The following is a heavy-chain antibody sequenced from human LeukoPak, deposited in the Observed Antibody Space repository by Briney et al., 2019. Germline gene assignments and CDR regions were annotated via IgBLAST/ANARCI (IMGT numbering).Heavy chain of an antibody. CDR3: ARGDRIAARDWFDP. CDR2: IKSKTDGGTT. D-gene: IGHD6-6*01. J-gene: IGHJ5*02. Sequence: GGSLRLSCAASGFTFSNAWMSWVRQAPGKGLEWVGRIKSKTDGGTTDYAAPVKGRFTISRDDSKNTLYLQMNSLKTDDTAVYYCARGDRIAARDWFDPWGQGTLVTVPS. V-gene: IGHV3-15*01. CDR1: GFTFSNAW.